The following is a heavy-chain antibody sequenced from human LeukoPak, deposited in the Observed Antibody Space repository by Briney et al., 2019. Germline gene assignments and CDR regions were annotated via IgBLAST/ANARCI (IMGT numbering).Heavy chain of an antibody. D-gene: IGHD5-18*01. V-gene: IGHV3-30*02. CDR2: IRYDGSNK. CDR1: GFTFSSYG. J-gene: IGHJ4*02. CDR3: AKERDTAMVTIDY. Sequence: GGSLRLSCAASGFTFSSYGMHWVREAPGKGLEWVAFIRYDGSNKYYADSVKGRFTISRDNSKNTLYLQMNSLRAEDTAVYYCAKERDTAMVTIDYWGQGTLVTVSS.